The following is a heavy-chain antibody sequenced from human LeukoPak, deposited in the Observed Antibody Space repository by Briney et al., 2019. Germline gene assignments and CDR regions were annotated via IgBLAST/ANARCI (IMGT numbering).Heavy chain of an antibody. J-gene: IGHJ5*02. CDR2: MNPNSGNT. Sequence: GASVKVSCKASGYTFTSYDINWVRQATGQGLEWMGWMNPNSGNTGYAQKFQGRVTITRNTSISTAYMELSSLRSEDTAVYYCARGRSPSIAVAEGKFDPWGQGTLVTVSS. V-gene: IGHV1-8*03. CDR1: GYTFTSYD. D-gene: IGHD6-19*01. CDR3: ARGRSPSIAVAEGKFDP.